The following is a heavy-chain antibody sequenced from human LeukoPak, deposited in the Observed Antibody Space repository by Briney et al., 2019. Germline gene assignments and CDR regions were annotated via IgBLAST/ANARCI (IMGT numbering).Heavy chain of an antibody. CDR3: ARGRGDIDY. D-gene: IGHD3-10*01. V-gene: IGHV4-59*01. CDR2: IFYSGSA. CDR1: GGSISGYY. Sequence: SETLSLTCTVSGGSISGYYWSWIRLLPGKGLEWMGYIFYSGSANYNPTLERRVTISIDTSKNQFALRVSSVTAADTAVYYCARGRGDIDYWGQGTLVTVSS. J-gene: IGHJ4*02.